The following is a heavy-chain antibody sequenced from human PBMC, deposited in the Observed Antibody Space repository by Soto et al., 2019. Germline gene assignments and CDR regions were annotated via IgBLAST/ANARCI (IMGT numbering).Heavy chain of an antibody. J-gene: IGHJ4*02. CDR1: GFTYSTYT. V-gene: IGHV3-30-3*01. CDR3: ATDAVSTTEYTWNYGTYSDY. Sequence: GGSLRLSCAASGFTYSTYTMHWVRQAPGKGLEWVAVISYDGNNKFYADSVKGRFTISRDSTKQTLYLQMNSLRPDDTAMYYCATDAVSTTEYTWNYGTYSDYWRQGALLTVSS. CDR2: ISYDGNNK. D-gene: IGHD1-7*01.